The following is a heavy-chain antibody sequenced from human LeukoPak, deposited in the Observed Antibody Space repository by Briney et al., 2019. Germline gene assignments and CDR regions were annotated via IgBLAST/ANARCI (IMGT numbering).Heavy chain of an antibody. D-gene: IGHD4-17*01. V-gene: IGHV1-46*01. CDR2: ISPSGTT. J-gene: IGHJ4*02. Sequence: ALVKVSCKASGYTFTSYYIHWVRQAPGQGLEWMGQISPSGTTTYAQKFKGRVTMTRDKSTSTVNMDLSDLTSEDTAVYHCAKDSGAYGPDYWGPGTLLTVSS. CDR3: AKDSGAYGPDY. CDR1: GYTFTSYY.